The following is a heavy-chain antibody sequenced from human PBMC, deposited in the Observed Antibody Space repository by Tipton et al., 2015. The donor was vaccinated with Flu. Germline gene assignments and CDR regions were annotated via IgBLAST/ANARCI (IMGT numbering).Heavy chain of an antibody. CDR2: IYHSENT. J-gene: IGHJ4*02. D-gene: IGHD1-26*01. Sequence: TLSLTCSVSGYSIRSTYYWGWIRQPPGKRLEWIGSIYHSENTYYNPSLQSRVTISIEVSRDQFSLNLRSVTAADTAVYYCVRQESGTTGGDYWGQGTLVTVSA. CDR3: VRQESGTTGGDY. V-gene: IGHV4-38-2*01. CDR1: GYSIRSTYY.